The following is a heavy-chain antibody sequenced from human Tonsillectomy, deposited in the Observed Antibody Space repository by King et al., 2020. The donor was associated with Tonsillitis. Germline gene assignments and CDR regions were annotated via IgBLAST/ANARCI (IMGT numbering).Heavy chain of an antibody. J-gene: IGHJ5*02. CDR3: ASDPLVGATFGFDP. D-gene: IGHD1-26*01. CDR1: GYTFTTYY. CDR2: FNPSGGSA. V-gene: IGHV1-46*01. Sequence: QLVQSGAEVKKPGASVKVSCKASGYTFTTYYMHWVRQAPGQGLEWMGIFNPSGGSANYAQKFQGRVTMTRDTSTSTVYMELSSLRSEDTAVYYCASDPLVGATFGFDPWGQGTLVTVSS.